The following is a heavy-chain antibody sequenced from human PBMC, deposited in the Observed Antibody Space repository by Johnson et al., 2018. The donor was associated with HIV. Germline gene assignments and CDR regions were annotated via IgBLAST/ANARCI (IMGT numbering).Heavy chain of an antibody. CDR2: ISYDGSNK. D-gene: IGHD2-15*01. CDR1: GFTFSSYA. J-gene: IGHJ3*02. V-gene: IGHV3-30-3*01. CDR3: ERPDIVVVVANAFDI. Sequence: QVQLVESGGGVVQPGRSLRLSCAASGFTFSSYAMHWVRQAPGKGLEWVAVISYDGSNKYYADSVKGRFTISRDNSKNTLYLQMNSLRAEDTAVYYCERPDIVVVVANAFDIWGQGTMVTVSS.